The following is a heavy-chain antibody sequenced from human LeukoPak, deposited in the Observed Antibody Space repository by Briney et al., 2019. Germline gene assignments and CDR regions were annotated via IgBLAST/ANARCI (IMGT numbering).Heavy chain of an antibody. CDR2: IYPGDSDT. CDR3: ARGYDTSGYHYGY. D-gene: IGHD3-22*01. V-gene: IGHV5-51*01. CDR1: GYSFTSYW. J-gene: IGHJ4*02. Sequence: ESLKISCKGSGYSFTSYWIGWVRQMPGKGLEWMGIIYPGDSDTRYSPSFQGQVTISVDKSISTAYLQWSSLKASDTAIYYCARGYDTSGYHYGYWGQGTLVTVSS.